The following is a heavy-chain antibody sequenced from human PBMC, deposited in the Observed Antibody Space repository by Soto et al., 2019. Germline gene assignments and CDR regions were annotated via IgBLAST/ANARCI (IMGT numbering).Heavy chain of an antibody. D-gene: IGHD2-8*01. CDR1: GGTFSSYA. CDR3: ARACTNGVCYGEVGWFDP. CDR2: IIPIFGTA. Sequence: SVKVSCKASGGTFSSYAISWVLQAPGQGLEWMGGIIPIFGTANYAQKFQGRVTITADESTSTAYMELSSLRSEDTAVYYCARACTNGVCYGEVGWFDPWGQGTLVTVSS. J-gene: IGHJ5*02. V-gene: IGHV1-69*13.